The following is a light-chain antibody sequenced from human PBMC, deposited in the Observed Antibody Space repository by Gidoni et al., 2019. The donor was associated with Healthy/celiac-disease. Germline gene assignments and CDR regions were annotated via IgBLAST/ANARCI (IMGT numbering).Light chain of an antibody. CDR3: QQRSNWPGT. J-gene: IGKJ2*01. CDR1: QSVSSY. CDR2: DAS. Sequence: EIVLTQSPATLSLSPGERATLSCRASQSVSSYLAWYPQKPGQAPRLLIYDASNRATGIPARFIGSGSGTDFTLTISSLEPEDCAVYYCQQRSNWPGTFGQGTKLEIK. V-gene: IGKV3-11*01.